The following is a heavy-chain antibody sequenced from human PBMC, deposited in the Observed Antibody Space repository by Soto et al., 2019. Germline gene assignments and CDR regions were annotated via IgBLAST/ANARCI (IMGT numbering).Heavy chain of an antibody. D-gene: IGHD6-19*01. V-gene: IGHV3-15*01. Sequence: EVQLVESGGGLVKPGGSLRLSCAASGFTFSNAWMSWVHQAPGKGLEWVGRIKSKTDGGTTDYAAPVKGRFTISRDDSKNTLYLQMNSLKTEDTAVYYCTTDSSVTAFDIWGQGTMVTVSS. CDR1: GFTFSNAW. J-gene: IGHJ3*02. CDR3: TTDSSVTAFDI. CDR2: IKSKTDGGTT.